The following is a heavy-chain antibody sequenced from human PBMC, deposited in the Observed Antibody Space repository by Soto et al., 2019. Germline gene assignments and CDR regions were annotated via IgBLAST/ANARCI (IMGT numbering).Heavy chain of an antibody. CDR2: IYPGDSDT. CDR1: GYSFTSYW. CDR3: ARHRIELSTNEVFDI. Sequence: GESLKISCKGSGYSFTSYWISWVRQMPGKGLEWMGMIYPGDSDTRYSPSFQGHVTISADKSISTAYLQWSSLKASDTAMYYCARHRIELSTNEVFDIWGQGTMVT. J-gene: IGHJ3*02. D-gene: IGHD1-26*01. V-gene: IGHV5-51*01.